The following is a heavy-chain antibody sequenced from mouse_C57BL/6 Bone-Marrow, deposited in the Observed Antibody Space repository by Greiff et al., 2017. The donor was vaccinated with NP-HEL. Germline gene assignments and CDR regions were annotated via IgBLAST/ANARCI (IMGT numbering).Heavy chain of an antibody. V-gene: IGHV14-4*01. D-gene: IGHD2-2*01. Sequence: EVQLQQSGAELVRPGASVKLSCTASGFNIKDDYMHWVKQRPEQGLEWIGWSDPENGDTEYASKFQGKATITADTSSNTAYLQLSSLTSEDTAVYYCTTFLYYGYDGFAYWGQGTLVTVSA. J-gene: IGHJ3*01. CDR2: SDPENGDT. CDR3: TTFLYYGYDGFAY. CDR1: GFNIKDDY.